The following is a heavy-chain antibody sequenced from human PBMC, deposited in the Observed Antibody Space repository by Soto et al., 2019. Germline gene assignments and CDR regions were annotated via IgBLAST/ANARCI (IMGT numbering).Heavy chain of an antibody. CDR2: TFHSGTT. CDR3: ARDKWRAGVGGFYGMDV. CDR1: GDSISSGGNS. J-gene: IGHJ6*02. D-gene: IGHD6-13*01. Sequence: QLQLQEAGSGLVKPSQTLSLTCAVSGDSISSGGNSWNWIRQPPGKGLEWVGYTFHSGTTYYNPSLKSRVTISLDRSKNQFSLKLTSVTAADTAVYYCARDKWRAGVGGFYGMDVWGQGTTVTVSS. V-gene: IGHV4-30-2*01.